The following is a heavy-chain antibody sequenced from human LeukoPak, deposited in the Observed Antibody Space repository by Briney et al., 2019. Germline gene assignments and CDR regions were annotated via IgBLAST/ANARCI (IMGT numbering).Heavy chain of an antibody. CDR2: ISSSADRI. D-gene: IGHD4-17*01. CDR1: GFTFRSHG. V-gene: IGHV3-48*01. Sequence: GESLRLSCVGFGFTFRSHGMNWVRQAPGKGLEWISYISSSADRIYYADSVRGRLAISRDNDRNSLFLEMNTLRAEDTAVYYCARANPTTPIYYFDFWGRGTLVTVSS. J-gene: IGHJ4*02. CDR3: ARANPTTPIYYFDF.